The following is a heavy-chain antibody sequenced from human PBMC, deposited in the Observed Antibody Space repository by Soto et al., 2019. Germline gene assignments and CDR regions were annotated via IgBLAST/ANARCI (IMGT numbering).Heavy chain of an antibody. CDR2: IYPGDSDT. J-gene: IGHJ6*02. CDR3: ARHGLAAVWSTQYYYYGMDV. V-gene: IGHV5-51*01. D-gene: IGHD6-13*01. CDR1: GYSFTSYW. Sequence: GESLKISCKGSGYSFTSYWIGWVRQMPGKGLEWMGIIYPGDSDTRYSPSFQGQVTISADKSISTAYLQWSSLKASDTAMYYCARHGLAAVWSTQYYYYGMDVWGQGTTVTVSS.